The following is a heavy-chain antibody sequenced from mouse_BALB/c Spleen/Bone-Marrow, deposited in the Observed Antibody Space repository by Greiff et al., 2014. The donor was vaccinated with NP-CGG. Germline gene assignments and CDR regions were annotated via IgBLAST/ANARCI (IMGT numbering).Heavy chain of an antibody. J-gene: IGHJ4*01. D-gene: IGHD2-1*01. CDR1: GFTFSDYG. V-gene: IGHV5-15*02. Sequence: EVQVVESGGALVQPGGSRKLSCAASGFTFSDYGMAWVRQAPGKGPEWVAFISNLAYSIYYTDTVTGRFTISRENAKNTLYLEMSSLRSEDTAMYYCARETTRGAMDYWGQGTSVTVS. CDR2: ISNLAYSI. CDR3: ARETTRGAMDY.